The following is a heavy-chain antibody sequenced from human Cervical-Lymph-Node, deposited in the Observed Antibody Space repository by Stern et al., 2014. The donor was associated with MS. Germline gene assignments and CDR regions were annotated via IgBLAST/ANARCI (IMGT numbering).Heavy chain of an antibody. J-gene: IGHJ3*01. V-gene: IGHV3-48*01. D-gene: IGHD4-17*01. Sequence: EVQLVESGGGLVQPGGSLRLSCAVSGFIFSDYNMNWVRQAPGKGPEWISFISSSGSTIYYADSVKGRFTISRDNADNSLYLQLSGLRAEDTVLYYCAKNKRDYGDYLSTDVLDVWGQGTMVTVSS. CDR2: ISSSGSTI. CDR1: GFIFSDYN. CDR3: AKNKRDYGDYLSTDVLDV.